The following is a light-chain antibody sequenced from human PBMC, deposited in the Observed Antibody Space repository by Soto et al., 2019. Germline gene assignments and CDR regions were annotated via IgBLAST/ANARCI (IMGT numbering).Light chain of an antibody. J-gene: IGKJ1*01. CDR1: QSISSSY. Sequence: EIVLTQSPDTLSLSPGERATLSSRASQSISSSYLAWFLQKPGQAPRLLIYGASNRATGIPDRFSGSGSGTVFTLTISRLEPEDFAVYYCQQYGTSSWTFGQGTKVEIK. CDR3: QQYGTSSWT. CDR2: GAS. V-gene: IGKV3-20*01.